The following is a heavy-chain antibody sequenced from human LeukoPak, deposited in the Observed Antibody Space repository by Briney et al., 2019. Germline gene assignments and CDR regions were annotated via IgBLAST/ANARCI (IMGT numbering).Heavy chain of an antibody. CDR3: ARGSTSITVVRGVIRGDAFDI. V-gene: IGHV3-7*01. J-gene: IGHJ3*02. Sequence: PGGSLRLSCAASGFNFSSYWMSGFRQAPGKGLEWVANIKQDGSETYYVDSVKGRFTISRDNAKNSLYLQMTSLRAEDTAVYYCARGSTSITVVRGVIRGDAFDIWGKGTMVTVSS. D-gene: IGHD3-10*01. CDR2: IKQDGSET. CDR1: GFNFSSYW.